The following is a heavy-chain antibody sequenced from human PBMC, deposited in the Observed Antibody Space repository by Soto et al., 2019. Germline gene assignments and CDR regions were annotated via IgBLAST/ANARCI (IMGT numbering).Heavy chain of an antibody. V-gene: IGHV3-7*01. D-gene: IGHD3-16*02. Sequence: EVQLVESGGGLVQPGGSLRLSCAASGFTFSSYWMSWVRQAPGKGLEWVANIKPDGSEKYYVDSVKGRFTISRDNAKNSLYLQMNSLRAEDTAVYYCARRGGIYDYIWGSYRSTTFDYWGQGTLVTVSS. CDR3: ARRGGIYDYIWGSYRSTTFDY. CDR1: GFTFSSYW. CDR2: IKPDGSEK. J-gene: IGHJ4*02.